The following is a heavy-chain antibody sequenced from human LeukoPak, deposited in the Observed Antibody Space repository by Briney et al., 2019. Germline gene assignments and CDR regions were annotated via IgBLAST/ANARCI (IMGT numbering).Heavy chain of an antibody. J-gene: IGHJ4*02. CDR2: IYYSGST. CDR1: GGSFSGYY. D-gene: IGHD6-25*01. V-gene: IGHV4-31*11. Sequence: SETLSLTCAVYGGSFSGYYWSWIRQHPGKGLEWIGYIYYSGSTYYNPSLKSRVTISVDTSKNQFSLKLSSVTAADTAVYYCASLTADGAAEFDYWGQGTLVTVSS. CDR3: ASLTADGAAEFDY.